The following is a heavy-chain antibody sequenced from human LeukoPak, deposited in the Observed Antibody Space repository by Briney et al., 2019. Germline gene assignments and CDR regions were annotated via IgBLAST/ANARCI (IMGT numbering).Heavy chain of an antibody. D-gene: IGHD2-2*01. V-gene: IGHV3-11*01. CDR3: ARIDCSSTSCYGLLIDY. Sequence: PGGSLRLSCAASGFTFSDYYMRWIRQAPGKGLEWVSYISSSGSTIYYADSVKGRFTISRDNAKNSLYLQMNSLRAEDTAVYYCARIDCSSTSCYGLLIDYWGQGTLVTVSS. CDR2: ISSSGSTI. CDR1: GFTFSDYY. J-gene: IGHJ4*02.